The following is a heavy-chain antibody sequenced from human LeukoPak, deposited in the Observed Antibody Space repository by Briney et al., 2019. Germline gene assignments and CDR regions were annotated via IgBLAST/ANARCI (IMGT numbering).Heavy chain of an antibody. J-gene: IGHJ3*02. Sequence: PGGSLRLSCAASGFTFSDYYMSWIRQAPGKGLEWVSYISSSGSTIYYADSVKGRFTISRDNAKNSLYLQMNSLRAEDTAVYYCATPGPPSSGWTRVLGAFDIWGQGTMVTVSS. D-gene: IGHD6-19*01. CDR3: ATPGPPSSGWTRVLGAFDI. CDR2: ISSSGSTI. CDR1: GFTFSDYY. V-gene: IGHV3-11*01.